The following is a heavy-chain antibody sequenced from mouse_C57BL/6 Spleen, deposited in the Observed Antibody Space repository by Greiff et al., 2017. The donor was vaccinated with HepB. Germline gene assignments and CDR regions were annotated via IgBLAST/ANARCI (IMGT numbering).Heavy chain of an antibody. D-gene: IGHD1-1*01. V-gene: IGHV5-9-1*02. Sequence: EVQVVESGEGLVKPGGSLKLSCAASGFTFSSYAMSWVRQTPEKRLEWVAYISSGGDYIYYADTVKGRFTISRDNSRNTLYLQMSSLKSEDTAMYYCTRDSLYGSSYWYFDVWGTGTTVTVSS. CDR1: GFTFSSYA. J-gene: IGHJ1*03. CDR2: ISSGGDYI. CDR3: TRDSLYGSSYWYFDV.